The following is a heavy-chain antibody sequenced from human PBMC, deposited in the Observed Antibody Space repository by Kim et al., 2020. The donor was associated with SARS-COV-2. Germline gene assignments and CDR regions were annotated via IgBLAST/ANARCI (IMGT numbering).Heavy chain of an antibody. CDR2: IYSGGST. CDR1: GFTVSSNY. J-gene: IGHJ3*02. D-gene: IGHD3-9*01. V-gene: IGHV3-53*01. Sequence: GGSLRLSCAASGFTVSSNYMNWVRQAPGKGLEWVSVIYSGGSTYYADSAKGRFTTIRDNSTNTPYLQMNSLRAEEKAAYYCSGGTPYDTLTGYSYDAFV. CDR3: SGGTPYDTLTGYSYDAFV.